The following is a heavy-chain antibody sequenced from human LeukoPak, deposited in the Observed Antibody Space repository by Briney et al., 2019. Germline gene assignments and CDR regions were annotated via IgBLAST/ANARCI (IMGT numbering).Heavy chain of an antibody. CDR3: ATEYYYDSSAVNEFDY. CDR1: GFTVSSNY. CDR2: IYSGGST. Sequence: GGSLRLSCAASGFTVSSNYMSWVRRAPGKGLEWVSVIYSGGSTYYADPVKGRFTISRDNSKNTLYLQMNSLRAEDAAVYYCATEYYYDSSAVNEFDYWGQGTLVTVSS. J-gene: IGHJ4*02. D-gene: IGHD3-22*01. V-gene: IGHV3-53*01.